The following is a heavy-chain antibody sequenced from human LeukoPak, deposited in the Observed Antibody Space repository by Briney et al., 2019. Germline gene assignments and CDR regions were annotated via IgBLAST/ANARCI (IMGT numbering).Heavy chain of an antibody. J-gene: IGHJ6*02. D-gene: IGHD3-3*01. CDR3: AKDLGLEWFPDYYYYGMDV. CDR2: ISGSGGST. V-gene: IGHV3-23*01. CDR1: GFTFSSYA. Sequence: PGGSLRLSCEASGFTFSSYAMSWVRQAPGKGLEWVSAISGSGGSTYYAGSVKGRFTISRDNSKNTLYLQMNSLRAEDTAVYYCAKDLGLEWFPDYYYYGMDVWGQGTTVTVSS.